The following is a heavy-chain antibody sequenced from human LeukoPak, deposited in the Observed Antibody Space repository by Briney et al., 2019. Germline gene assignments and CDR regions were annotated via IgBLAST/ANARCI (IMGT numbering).Heavy chain of an antibody. CDR2: IYPGDSDT. V-gene: IGHV5-51*01. Sequence: PGESLKISCKGSGYSFTSYWIGWVRQMPGKGLEWMGIIYPGDSDTRYSPSFQGQVTISADKSISTAYLQWSSLKASDTAMYYCGRHKTYYDLWSAYSHWGQGTLVTVSS. CDR3: GRHKTYYDLWSAYSH. J-gene: IGHJ4*02. D-gene: IGHD3-3*01. CDR1: GYSFTSYW.